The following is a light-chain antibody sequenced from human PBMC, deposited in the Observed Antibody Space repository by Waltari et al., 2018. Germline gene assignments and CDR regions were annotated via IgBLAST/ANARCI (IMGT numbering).Light chain of an antibody. CDR1: RLGDKY. Sequence: SYELNQPPSVSVPPGQTATITCSGNRLGDKYTCWYQQKPGQSPVLVIYQNIKRPSGIPERFSGSNSGNTATLTISGTQAMDEADYYCQAWDSTTVIFGGGTKLTVL. J-gene: IGLJ2*01. CDR3: QAWDSTTVI. CDR2: QNI. V-gene: IGLV3-1*01.